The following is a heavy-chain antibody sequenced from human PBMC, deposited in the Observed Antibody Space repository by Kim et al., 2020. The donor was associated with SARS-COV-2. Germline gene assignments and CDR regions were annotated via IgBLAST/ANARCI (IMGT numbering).Heavy chain of an antibody. CDR2: IWYDGSNK. Sequence: GGSLRLSCAASGFTFSSYGMHWVRQAPGKGLEWVAVIWYDGSNKYYADSVKGRFTISRDNSKNTLYLQMNSLRAEDTAVYYCARDNGIYDYVWGSYRKEYYYYGMDLWGQGTTVTVSS. D-gene: IGHD3-16*02. V-gene: IGHV3-33*08. CDR1: GFTFSSYG. J-gene: IGHJ6*02. CDR3: ARDNGIYDYVWGSYRKEYYYYGMDL.